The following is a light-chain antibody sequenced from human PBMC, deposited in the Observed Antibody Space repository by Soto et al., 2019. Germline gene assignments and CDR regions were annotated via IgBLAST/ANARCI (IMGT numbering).Light chain of an antibody. CDR3: QQQSNRPLRT. J-gene: IGKJ1*01. Sequence: EIVLTQSPATLSLSPGERATLSCRASKSVSSYLAWYQQKPGQAPRLLIFDASNRATGIPSRFSDSGSVTDLTLTISSLEPKDFAVNYCQQQSNRPLRTVSQGTKIEI. V-gene: IGKV3-11*01. CDR2: DAS. CDR1: KSVSSY.